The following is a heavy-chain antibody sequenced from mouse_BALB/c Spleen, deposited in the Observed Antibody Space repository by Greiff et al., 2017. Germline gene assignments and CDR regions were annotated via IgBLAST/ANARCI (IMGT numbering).Heavy chain of an antibody. J-gene: IGHJ2*01. Sequence: DVMLVESGGGLVKPGGSLKLSCAASGFAFSSYYMSWVRQTPEKRLEWVAYISSGGGSTYYPDTVKGRFTISRDNAKNTLYLQLSSLKAEDTAMYYAGAGAVDYWGQGTTLTVSS. CDR2: ISSGGGST. V-gene: IGHV5-12-1*01. CDR3: GAGAVDY. CDR1: GFAFSSYY.